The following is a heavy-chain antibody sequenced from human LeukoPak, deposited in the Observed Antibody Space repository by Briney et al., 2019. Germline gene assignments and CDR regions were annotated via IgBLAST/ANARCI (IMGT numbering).Heavy chain of an antibody. V-gene: IGHV3-23*01. CDR2: ISGSGATT. CDR1: GFSFRDYA. D-gene: IGHD3-22*01. CDR3: ATDYYDRSGDYTVDH. Sequence: GGSLRLSCAASGFSFRDYAMSWVRQAPGKGLEWVSVISGSGATTHYTDSVKGRFTISRDNYKNTVSLQMNSLRAEDTAVYYCATDYYDRSGDYTVDHWGQGTQVTVSS. J-gene: IGHJ4*02.